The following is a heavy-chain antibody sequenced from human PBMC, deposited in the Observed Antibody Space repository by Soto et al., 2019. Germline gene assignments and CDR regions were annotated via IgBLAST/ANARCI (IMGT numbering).Heavy chain of an antibody. CDR2: INPSGSST. V-gene: IGHV1-46*03. D-gene: IGHD2-8*01. CDR1: GYTFTSYY. Sequence: GASVEVSCKASGYTFTSYYMHWVRQAPGQGLEWMGIINPSGSSTTYAQKFQGRVTMTRDTSTSTVYMELSSLRSEDTAVYHCARGGNSGYCVNGICPNWFDPWGQGTLVTVSS. CDR3: ARGGNSGYCVNGICPNWFDP. J-gene: IGHJ5*02.